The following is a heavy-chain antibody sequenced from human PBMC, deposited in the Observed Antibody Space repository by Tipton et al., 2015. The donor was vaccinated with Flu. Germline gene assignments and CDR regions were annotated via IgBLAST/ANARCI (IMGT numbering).Heavy chain of an antibody. D-gene: IGHD5-18*01. CDR1: GYSISSGYY. CDR3: ARSTRGYSYGYDY. CDR2: IYHSGST. J-gene: IGHJ4*02. Sequence: LRLSCTVSGYSISSGYYWGWIRQPPGKGLEWIGSIYHSGSTYYNPSLKSRVTISVDTSKNQFSLKLSSVTAADTAVYYCARSTRGYSYGYDYWGQGTLVTVSS. V-gene: IGHV4-38-2*02.